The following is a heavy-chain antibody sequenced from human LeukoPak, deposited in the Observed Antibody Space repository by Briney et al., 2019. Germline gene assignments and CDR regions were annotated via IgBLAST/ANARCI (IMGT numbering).Heavy chain of an antibody. V-gene: IGHV1-2*02. CDR1: GYTFTDYY. CDR2: INPNSGGT. CDR3: TRGVRIVALGTIDY. Sequence: ASVKVSCKASGYTFTDYYMHWVRQAPGRGLEWMGWINPNSGGTDYAQKFQGRVTLTRDTSISTAYMELSTLRSDDTAVYYCTRGVRIVALGTIDYWGQGTLVTVSS. D-gene: IGHD6-13*01. J-gene: IGHJ4*02.